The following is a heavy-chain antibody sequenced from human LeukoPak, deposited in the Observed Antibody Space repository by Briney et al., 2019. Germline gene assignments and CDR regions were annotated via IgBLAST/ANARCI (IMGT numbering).Heavy chain of an antibody. D-gene: IGHD3-22*01. CDR1: GYTFSSYD. J-gene: IGHJ4*02. V-gene: IGHV1-8*01. CDR3: AIRSDYYDSSAYYY. Sequence: ASVKVSCKASGYTFSSYDINWVRQATGQGLEWMGWINPNSGNTGYAPKFQGRVTMTRNTSISTAYMELSSLRSEDTAVYYCAIRSDYYDSSAYYYWGQGTLVPVSS. CDR2: INPNSGNT.